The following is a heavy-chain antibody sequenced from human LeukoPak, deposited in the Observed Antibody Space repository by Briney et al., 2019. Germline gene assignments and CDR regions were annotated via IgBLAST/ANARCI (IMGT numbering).Heavy chain of an antibody. D-gene: IGHD2-15*01. V-gene: IGHV4-59*11. Sequence: SETLSLTCIVSGGAITSHYWTWIRQSPVKGLEWIGDISNSGSTSYNPSLKSRVTISIDTSKNQFSLKLSSVTAADTAVYYCGRDALVGYFSYYYRTSGAKGPRSPSP. J-gene: IGHJ6*03. CDR1: GGAITSHY. CDR3: GRDALVGYFSYYYRTS. CDR2: ISNSGST.